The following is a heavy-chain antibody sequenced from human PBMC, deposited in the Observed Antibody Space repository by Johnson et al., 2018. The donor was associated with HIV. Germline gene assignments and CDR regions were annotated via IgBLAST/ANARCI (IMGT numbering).Heavy chain of an antibody. CDR3: ARASKLPEDAFDI. V-gene: IGHV3-NL1*01. D-gene: IGHD1-7*01. CDR1: GLSFSNFG. Sequence: QMQLVESGGGVVRPGKSLTLSCVVSGLSFSNFGIHWVRQAPGKGLEWVSVIYSGGSTYYADSVKGRFTISRDNSKNTLYLQMNSLRAEDTAVYYCARASKLPEDAFDIWGQGTMVTVSS. CDR2: IYSGGST. J-gene: IGHJ3*02.